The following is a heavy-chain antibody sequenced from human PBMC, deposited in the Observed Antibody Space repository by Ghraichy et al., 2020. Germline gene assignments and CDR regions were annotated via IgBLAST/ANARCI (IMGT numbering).Heavy chain of an antibody. J-gene: IGHJ4*02. CDR2: INHSGST. CDR3: ARGAGYSSSWYGRLGYYFDY. D-gene: IGHD6-13*01. Sequence: SETLSLTCAVYGGSFSGYYWSWIRQPPGKGLEWIGEINHSGSTNYNPSLKSRVTISVDTSKNQFSLKLSSVTAADTAVYYCARGAGYSSSWYGRLGYYFDYWGQGTLVTVSS. V-gene: IGHV4-34*01. CDR1: GGSFSGYY.